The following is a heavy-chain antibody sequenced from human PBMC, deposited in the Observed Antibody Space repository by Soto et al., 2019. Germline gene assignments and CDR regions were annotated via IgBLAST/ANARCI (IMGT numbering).Heavy chain of an antibody. D-gene: IGHD6-19*01. J-gene: IGHJ4*02. CDR1: GFIFSDYE. V-gene: IGHV3-48*03. Sequence: EEQLVESGGGLVQPGGSLRLSCEVSGFIFSDYEMNWVRQAPGKGLEWVSYISRTGNTIYYADSVKGRFTISRDNVKNSLSLQMNDLTAEETAVYYCATGGFKQWLVYFKYWAQGTLVNVSS. CDR3: ATGGFKQWLVYFKY. CDR2: ISRTGNTI.